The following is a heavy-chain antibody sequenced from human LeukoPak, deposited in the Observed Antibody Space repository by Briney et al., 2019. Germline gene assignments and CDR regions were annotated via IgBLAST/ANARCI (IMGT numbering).Heavy chain of an antibody. J-gene: IGHJ4*02. V-gene: IGHV4-61*02. CDR1: GGSISSGSYY. CDR3: ARGEVVVAATPFDY. Sequence: SETPSLTCTVSGGSISSGSYYWSWIRQPAGKGLEWIGRIYTSGSTNYNPSLKSRVTISVDTSKNQFSLKLSSVTAADTAVYYCARGEVVVAATPFDYWGQGTLVTVSS. CDR2: IYTSGST. D-gene: IGHD2-15*01.